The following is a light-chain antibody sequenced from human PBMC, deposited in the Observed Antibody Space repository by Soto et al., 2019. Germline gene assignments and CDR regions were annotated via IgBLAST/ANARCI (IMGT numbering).Light chain of an antibody. V-gene: IGKV3-15*01. Sequence: EIVMTQSPATLSVSPGERATLSCRASQSVSSNLAWYHQKPGQARGLLIDGSSTRSTGVPARFSGSASGSEFTHPIRSLPSEDFPLSYCQQYNNWPPWTFGQGTYVDI. J-gene: IGKJ1*01. CDR3: QQYNNWPPWT. CDR1: QSVSSN. CDR2: GSS.